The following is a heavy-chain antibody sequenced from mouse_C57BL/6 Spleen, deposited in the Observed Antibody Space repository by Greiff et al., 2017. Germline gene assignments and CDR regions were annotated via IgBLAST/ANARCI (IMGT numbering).Heavy chain of an antibody. V-gene: IGHV5-4*01. CDR1: GFTFSSYA. Sequence: EVQLVESGGGLVKPGGSLKLSCAASGFTFSSYAMSWVRQTPGKRLEWVATISDGGSYTYYSDNVKGRFTISRDNAKNNLYLQMSQLKSEDTAMYYCARDKLYYAMDYWGQGTSVTVSS. CDR2: ISDGGSYT. CDR3: ARDKLYYAMDY. J-gene: IGHJ4*01.